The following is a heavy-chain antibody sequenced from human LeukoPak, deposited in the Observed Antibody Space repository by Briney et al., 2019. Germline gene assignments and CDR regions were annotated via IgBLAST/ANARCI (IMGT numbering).Heavy chain of an antibody. J-gene: IGHJ4*02. V-gene: IGHV3-48*02. Sequence: PGGSLRLSCAASGFTFKNYGMHWVRQAPGKGLEWVSYISGGTSTTYYTDSVKGRFTISRDNAKNSLYLQMNGLRDEDTAVYFCARDLISGHYTFDYWGRGTLVTVSS. CDR1: GFTFKNYG. CDR3: ARDLISGHYTFDY. D-gene: IGHD1-26*01. CDR2: ISGGTSTT.